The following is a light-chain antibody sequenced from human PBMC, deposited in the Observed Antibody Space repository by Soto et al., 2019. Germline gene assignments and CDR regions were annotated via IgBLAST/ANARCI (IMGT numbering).Light chain of an antibody. Sequence: IVMKPSPATLSVSQRERSTLCCMASQSVSSNLAWYQQKPGQAPRLLIYGASTRATGIPARFSGSGSGTEFTLTISSLQSEDFAVYYCQQYNNWPRTFGLGTKVDIK. CDR3: QQYNNWPRT. CDR2: GAS. J-gene: IGKJ1*01. CDR1: QSVSSN. V-gene: IGKV3-15*01.